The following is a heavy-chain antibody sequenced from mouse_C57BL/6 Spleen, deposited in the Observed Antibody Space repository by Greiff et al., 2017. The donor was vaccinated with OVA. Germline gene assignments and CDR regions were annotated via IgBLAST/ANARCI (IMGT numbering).Heavy chain of an antibody. CDR1: GYSFTDYN. D-gene: IGHD2-3*01. CDR3: ARCDDYDAMDY. J-gene: IGHJ4*01. Sequence: LKQSGPELVKPGASVKISCKASGYSFTDYNMNWVKQSNGKSLEWIGVINPNYGTTSYNQKFKGKATLTVDQSSSTAYMKLNSRTSEDSAFYYCARCDDYDAMDYWGQETSVTVSS. V-gene: IGHV1-39*01. CDR2: INPNYGTT.